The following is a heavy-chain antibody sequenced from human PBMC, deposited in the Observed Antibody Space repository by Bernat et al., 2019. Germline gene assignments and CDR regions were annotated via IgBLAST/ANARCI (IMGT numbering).Heavy chain of an antibody. CDR1: GGSISSYY. J-gene: IGHJ4*02. V-gene: IGHV4-4*07. CDR2: IYTSGST. CDR3: ARVGSSGWYFDY. Sequence: QVQLQESGPGLVKPSETLSLTCPVSGGSISSYYWTWIRQPAGKGLEWIGRIYTSGSTNYNPSLKSRVTMSVDTSKNQFSLKVISVTAADTAVYYCARVGSSGWYFDYWGQGILVTVSS. D-gene: IGHD6-19*01.